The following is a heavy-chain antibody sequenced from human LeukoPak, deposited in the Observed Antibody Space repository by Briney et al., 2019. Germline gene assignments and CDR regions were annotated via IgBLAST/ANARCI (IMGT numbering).Heavy chain of an antibody. J-gene: IGHJ5*02. V-gene: IGHV1-3*01. Sequence: ASVKVSCKASGSTFTSYAMHWVRQAPGQRLEWMGWINACNGNTRYSQKFQGRVTITRDTSASTAYTQLSSLRPEDTAVYYCARDGEGELRSWGQGTLVTVSS. D-gene: IGHD1-7*01. CDR1: GSTFTSYA. CDR3: ARDGEGELRS. CDR2: INACNGNT.